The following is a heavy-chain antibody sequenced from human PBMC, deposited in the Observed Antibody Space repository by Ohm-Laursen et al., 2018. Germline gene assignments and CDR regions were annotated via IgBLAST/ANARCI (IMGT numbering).Heavy chain of an antibody. CDR2: ISSSGSTI. CDR1: GFTFSDYY. CDR3: AREVGLWEPYYYYQGLDV. J-gene: IGHJ6*02. D-gene: IGHD1-26*01. Sequence: GSLRLSCTASGFTFSDYYMNWIRQAPGKGLEWVSYISSSGSTIYYADSVKGRFTISRDNAKNSLYLQMNSLRAEDTAVYYCAREVGLWEPYYYYQGLDVWGQGTTVTVSS. V-gene: IGHV3-11*01.